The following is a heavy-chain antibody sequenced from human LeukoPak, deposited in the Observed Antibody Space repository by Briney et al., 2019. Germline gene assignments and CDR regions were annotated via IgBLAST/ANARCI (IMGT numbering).Heavy chain of an antibody. CDR3: ASPYNGDNSSGSFGY. CDR1: GFTFSSYA. J-gene: IGHJ4*02. D-gene: IGHD6-19*01. Sequence: GGSLRLSCAASGFTFSSYAMSWVRQAPGKGLEWVSAICGSGGSTYYADSAKGRFTISSDNSKNTLYQQMNSLRADDTAVYYCASPYNGDNSSGSFGYWGQGTLVTVSS. V-gene: IGHV3-23*01. CDR2: ICGSGGST.